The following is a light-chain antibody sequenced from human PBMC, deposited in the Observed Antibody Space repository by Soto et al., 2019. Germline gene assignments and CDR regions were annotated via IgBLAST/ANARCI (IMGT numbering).Light chain of an antibody. CDR3: GTWDESLGAGV. V-gene: IGLV1-51*01. J-gene: IGLJ2*01. CDR2: DDN. Sequence: QSVLTQPASLSATPGEKVTISCSGRGSNIGRNYVSWYRQFPGTAPQLLIYDDNKRHSGVPDRMSGSRYGTSDSLAIAGLQPGDEADYYCGTWDESLGAGVFGGGTKLTVL. CDR1: GSNIGRNY.